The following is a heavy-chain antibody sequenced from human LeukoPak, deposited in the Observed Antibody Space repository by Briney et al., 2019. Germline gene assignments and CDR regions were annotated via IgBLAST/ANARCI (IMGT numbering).Heavy chain of an antibody. CDR2: IKEDGTEK. Sequence: GGSLRLSCAASGFTFSDSWMSWVRQAPAKGLEWVASIKEDGTEKYYVDSVKGRFTISRDNAKNSLYLQMNSLRAEDTAVYYCARAAYWGQGTLVTVSS. CDR1: GFTFSDSW. J-gene: IGHJ4*02. V-gene: IGHV3-7*01. CDR3: ARAAY.